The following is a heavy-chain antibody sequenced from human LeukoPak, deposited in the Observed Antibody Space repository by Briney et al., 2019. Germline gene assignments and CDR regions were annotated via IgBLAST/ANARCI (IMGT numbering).Heavy chain of an antibody. CDR1: GYTFTDCY. D-gene: IGHD6-13*01. J-gene: IGHJ2*01. CDR2: INPNSGGT. V-gene: IGHV1-2*02. CDR3: ASGPRIAAAAYGDWYFDL. Sequence: GASVKVSCKASGYTFTDCYMYWVRQAPGQGLEWMGWINPNSGGTKYAQKFQGRVTMTRDTSISTAYMELNRLRSDDTAVYYCASGPRIAAAAYGDWYFDLWGRGTLVTVSS.